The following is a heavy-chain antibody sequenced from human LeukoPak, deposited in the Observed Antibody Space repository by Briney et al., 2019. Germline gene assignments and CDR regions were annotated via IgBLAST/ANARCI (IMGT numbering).Heavy chain of an antibody. J-gene: IGHJ6*03. CDR2: ISSSGSTI. CDR1: GFTFSSYS. V-gene: IGHV3-48*01. Sequence: GGSLRLSCAASGFTFSSYSMNWVRQAPGKGLEWVSYISSSGSTIYYADSVKGRFTISRDNAKNSLYLQMNSLRAEDTAVYYCARARITGTTNYYYYMDVWGKGTTVTVSS. CDR3: ARARITGTTNYYYYMDV. D-gene: IGHD1-7*01.